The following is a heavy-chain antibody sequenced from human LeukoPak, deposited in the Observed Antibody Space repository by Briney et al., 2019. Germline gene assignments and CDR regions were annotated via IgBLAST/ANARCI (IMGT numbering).Heavy chain of an antibody. CDR3: AREDRRGYSYGYGS. D-gene: IGHD5-18*01. V-gene: IGHV4-34*01. Sequence: SGTLSLTCAVYGGSFSGYYWSWIRQPPGKGLEWIGEINHSGSTNYNPSLKSRVTISVDTSKNQFSLKLSSVTAADTAVYYCAREDRRGYSYGYGSWGQGTLVTVSS. CDR2: INHSGST. CDR1: GGSFSGYY. J-gene: IGHJ4*02.